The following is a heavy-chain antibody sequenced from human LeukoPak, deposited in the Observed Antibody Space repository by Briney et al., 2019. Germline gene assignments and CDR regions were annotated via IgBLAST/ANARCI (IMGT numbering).Heavy chain of an antibody. D-gene: IGHD3-16*01. J-gene: IGHJ3*02. CDR1: GFTFDDYG. CDR2: INWNGGST. V-gene: IGHV3-20*04. Sequence: GGSLRLSCAASGFTFDDYGMSWVRQAPGKGLEWVTGINWNGGSTAYADSVKGRFTIYRDNAKNSLYLQMNSVRAMDTALYYCARDRGVLWVDAFDIWGQGTMVTVSS. CDR3: ARDRGVLWVDAFDI.